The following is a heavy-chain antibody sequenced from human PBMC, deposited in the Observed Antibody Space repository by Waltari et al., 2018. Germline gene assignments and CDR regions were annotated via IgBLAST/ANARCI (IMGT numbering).Heavy chain of an antibody. Sequence: EVQLVQSGAEVKKPGESLKISCKGSGYTFTNYWIGWVRQMPGKGLEWMGIIYPIDSDTIYSPSFQGQVSISVDKSISTAYLQWSSLRASDTAIYYCARLVGGSGGTVVNWFDPWGQGTLVTVSS. CDR2: IYPIDSDT. D-gene: IGHD3-10*01. CDR1: GYTFTNYW. J-gene: IGHJ5*02. V-gene: IGHV5-51*01. CDR3: ARLVGGSGGTVVNWFDP.